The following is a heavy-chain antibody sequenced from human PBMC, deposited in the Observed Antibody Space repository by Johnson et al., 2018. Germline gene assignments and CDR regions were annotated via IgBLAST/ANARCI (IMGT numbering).Heavy chain of an antibody. CDR2: FGSGGDT. CDR3: VRRARSSASYSDIFDV. J-gene: IGHJ3*01. V-gene: IGHV3-13*01. D-gene: IGHD3-16*01. CDR1: GFTLSNYA. Sequence: VQLVESGGGLVQPGGSLRLSCAASGFTLSNYAIHWVRQVTGKGPEWLSAFGSGGDTYYPGSVRGRFIISREDAKDSVFLQMNSLRAGDTAVYYSVRRARSSASYSDIFDVWGQGTVVTVSS.